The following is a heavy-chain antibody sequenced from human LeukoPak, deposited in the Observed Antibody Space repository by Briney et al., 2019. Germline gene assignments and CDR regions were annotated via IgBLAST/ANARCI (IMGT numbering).Heavy chain of an antibody. CDR2: ISYDGSNK. CDR3: AKDNWNDVYYYYYGMDV. J-gene: IGHJ6*02. V-gene: IGHV3-30*18. D-gene: IGHD1-20*01. Sequence: PGGSLRLSCAASGFTFSSYGMHWVRQAPGKGLEWVAVISYDGSNKYYADSVKGRFTISRDNSKNTLYQQMNSLRAEDTAVYYCAKDNWNDVYYYYYGMDVWGQGTTVTVSS. CDR1: GFTFSSYG.